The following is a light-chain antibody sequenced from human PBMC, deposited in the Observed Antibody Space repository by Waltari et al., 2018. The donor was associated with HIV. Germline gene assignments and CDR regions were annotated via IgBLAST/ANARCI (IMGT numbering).Light chain of an antibody. J-gene: IGLJ2*01. CDR3: SSYAANNSFVL. Sequence: QSVLTQPPSVSGAPGQRVTISCTGSSSNIGAGYDVHWYQQLPGTAPKLLIYENNNRTSGVPDRFSGSKSDNTASLTVSGLQTDDEADYYCSSYAANNSFVLFGGGTRLTVL. CDR2: ENN. CDR1: SSNIGAGYD. V-gene: IGLV1-40*01.